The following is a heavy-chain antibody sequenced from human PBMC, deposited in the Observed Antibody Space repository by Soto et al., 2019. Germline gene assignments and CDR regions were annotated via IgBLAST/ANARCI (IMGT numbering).Heavy chain of an antibody. V-gene: IGHV3-23*01. Sequence: EVQLLESGGGLVQPGGSLRLSCAASGFTFSSYAMSWVRQAPGKGLEWVSATSGSGGSTYYADSVKGRFTISRDNSKNTLYLQMNSLRAEDTAVYYFAKDIKVTYVYGAYGAFDILGQGTMVTVSS. CDR2: TSGSGGST. D-gene: IGHD4-17*01. CDR3: AKDIKVTYVYGAYGAFDI. J-gene: IGHJ3*02. CDR1: GFTFSSYA.